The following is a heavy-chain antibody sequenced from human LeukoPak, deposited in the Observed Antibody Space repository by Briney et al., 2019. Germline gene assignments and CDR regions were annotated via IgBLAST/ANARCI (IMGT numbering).Heavy chain of an antibody. CDR1: GGSFSGYY. V-gene: IGHV4-34*01. D-gene: IGHD5-12*01. CDR3: ARADIVATISLDY. J-gene: IGHJ4*02. CDR2: INHSGST. Sequence: SETLSLTCAVYGGSFSGYYWSWIRQPPGKGLEWIGEINHSGSTNYNPSLKSRVTISVDTSKNQFSLKLSSVTAADTAVYYCARADIVATISLDYWSQGTLVTVSS.